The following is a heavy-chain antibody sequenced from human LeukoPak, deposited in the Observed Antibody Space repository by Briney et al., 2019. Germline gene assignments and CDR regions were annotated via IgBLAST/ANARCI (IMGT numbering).Heavy chain of an antibody. J-gene: IGHJ5*02. CDR3: AKGHRYSSGWYWSHWFDP. V-gene: IGHV4-59*12. Sequence: SETLSLTCTVSGGSISSYYWSWIRQPPGKGLEWIGYMSYTGSTNYSPSLKSRVSISVDTSKNQFSLKLSSVTAADTAVYYCAKGHRYSSGWYWSHWFDPWGQGTLVTVSS. D-gene: IGHD6-19*01. CDR2: MSYTGST. CDR1: GGSISSYY.